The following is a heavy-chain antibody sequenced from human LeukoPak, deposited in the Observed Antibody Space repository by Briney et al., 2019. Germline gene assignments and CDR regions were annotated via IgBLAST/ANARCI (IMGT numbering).Heavy chain of an antibody. CDR2: IIPIFGTA. V-gene: IGHV1-69*05. D-gene: IGHD3-10*01. Sequence: ASVKVSCKASGGTFSSYAISWVRQAPGQGLEWMGGIIPIFGTANYAQKFQGRVTITTDESTSTAYMELSSLRSEDTAVYYCARADYGSGSPDYWGQGTLVTVSS. CDR3: ARADYGSGSPDY. CDR1: GGTFSSYA. J-gene: IGHJ4*02.